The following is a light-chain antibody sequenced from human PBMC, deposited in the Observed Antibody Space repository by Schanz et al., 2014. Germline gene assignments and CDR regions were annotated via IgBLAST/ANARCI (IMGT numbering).Light chain of an antibody. CDR3: CSYAGYWV. V-gene: IGLV2-14*01. Sequence: QSALTQPASVSGSPGQSITISCTGTTSDIGGYNYVSWYQQNPGKAPKLLIYDVSDRPSGVSNRFSGSKSGNTASLTISGLQAEDEADYYCCSYAGYWVFGGGTKLTVL. J-gene: IGLJ3*02. CDR1: TSDIGGYNY. CDR2: DVS.